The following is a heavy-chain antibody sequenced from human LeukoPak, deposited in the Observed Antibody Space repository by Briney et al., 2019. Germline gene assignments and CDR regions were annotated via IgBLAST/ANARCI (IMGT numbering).Heavy chain of an antibody. J-gene: IGHJ5*02. V-gene: IGHV4-30-2*01. CDR1: GGSISSGGYY. CDR3: ARDSRELGDWFDP. Sequence: PSETLSLTCTVSGGSISSGGYYWSWIRQPPGKGLEWIGYIYHSGSTYYNPSLKSRVTISVDRSKNQFSLKLSSVTAADTAVYYCARDSRELGDWFDPWGQGTLVTVSS. CDR2: IYHSGST. D-gene: IGHD3-16*01.